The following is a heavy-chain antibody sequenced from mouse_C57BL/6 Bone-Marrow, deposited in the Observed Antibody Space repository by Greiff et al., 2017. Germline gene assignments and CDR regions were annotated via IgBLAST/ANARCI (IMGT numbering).Heavy chain of an antibody. Sequence: QVQLQQPGAELVQPGASVQLSCKASGYTFTSYWMHWVKQRPGRGLEWIGRIDPNSGGPKYNEKFKSKATLTVEKPSSTGYRQRSSLKSEDSAVYYCARQVLRGGYFDVGGTGTTVTVSS. CDR2: IDPNSGGP. J-gene: IGHJ1*03. CDR1: GYTFTSYW. V-gene: IGHV1-72*01. CDR3: ARQVLRGGYFDV. D-gene: IGHD1-1*01.